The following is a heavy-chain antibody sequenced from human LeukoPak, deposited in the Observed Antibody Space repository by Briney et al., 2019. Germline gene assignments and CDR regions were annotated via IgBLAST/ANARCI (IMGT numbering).Heavy chain of an antibody. CDR3: AKSPSWGPAAAGMRFDY. Sequence: GGSLRLSCAASGFTFSSYAMSWVRQAPGKGLEWVSIISITGDTTYYADSVRGRFTIFRDNSKNTLYLQMNSLGAEDTALYYCAKSPSWGPAAAGMRFDYWGQGTLVTASS. CDR2: ISITGDTT. J-gene: IGHJ4*02. CDR1: GFTFSSYA. D-gene: IGHD6-13*01. V-gene: IGHV3-23*01.